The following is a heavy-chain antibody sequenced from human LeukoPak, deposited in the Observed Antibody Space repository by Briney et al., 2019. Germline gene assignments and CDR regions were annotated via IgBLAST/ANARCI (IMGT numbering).Heavy chain of an antibody. Sequence: ASVKVSCKASGGTFSSYAISWVRQAPGQGLEWMGGIIPIFGTANYAQKFQGRVTITADESTSTAYMELSSLRSEDTAVYYCARLTVWGSYRYDPWGQGTLVTVSS. CDR2: IIPIFGTA. J-gene: IGHJ5*02. CDR1: GGTFSSYA. V-gene: IGHV1-69*13. D-gene: IGHD3-16*02. CDR3: ARLTVWGSYRYDP.